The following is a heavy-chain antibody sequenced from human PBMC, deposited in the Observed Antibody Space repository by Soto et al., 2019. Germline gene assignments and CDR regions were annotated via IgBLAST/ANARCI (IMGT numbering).Heavy chain of an antibody. CDR1: GYTFTSYY. J-gene: IGHJ6*02. CDR3: ARDIVVVVAAGFKYYYYYGMDV. Sequence: GASVKVSCKASGYTFTSYYMHWVRQAPGQGLEWMGIINPSGGSTSYAQKFQGRVTMTRDTSTSTVYMELSSLRSEDTAVYYCARDIVVVVAAGFKYYYYYGMDVWGQGTTVTVSS. D-gene: IGHD2-15*01. CDR2: INPSGGST. V-gene: IGHV1-46*01.